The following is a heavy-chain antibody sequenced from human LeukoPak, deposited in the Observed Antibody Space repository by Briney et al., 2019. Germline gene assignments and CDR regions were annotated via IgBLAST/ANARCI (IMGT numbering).Heavy chain of an antibody. CDR1: GGSFSGNS. V-gene: IGHV4-34*01. CDR2: INHSGST. Sequence: PSETLSLTCAVCGGSFSGNSWSWIRQPPGKGLEWIGEINHSGSTYYNPSLKSRVTISVDTSKNQFSLKLSSVTAADTAVYYCARGYYFDYWGQGTLVTVSS. CDR3: ARGYYFDY. J-gene: IGHJ4*02.